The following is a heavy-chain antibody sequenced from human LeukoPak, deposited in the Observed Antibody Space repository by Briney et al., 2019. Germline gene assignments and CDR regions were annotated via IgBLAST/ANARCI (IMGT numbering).Heavy chain of an antibody. Sequence: XGSLRLSCAASGFTFSSYAMSWVRQAPGKRLEWVSAISGSGDSTYYADSVKGRFTISRDNSKNTLYLQMNSLRAEDTAVYYCAKTGSSRVEYFQHWGQGTLVTVSS. V-gene: IGHV3-23*01. J-gene: IGHJ1*01. CDR2: ISGSGDST. D-gene: IGHD2-15*01. CDR1: GFTFSSYA. CDR3: AKTGSSRVEYFQH.